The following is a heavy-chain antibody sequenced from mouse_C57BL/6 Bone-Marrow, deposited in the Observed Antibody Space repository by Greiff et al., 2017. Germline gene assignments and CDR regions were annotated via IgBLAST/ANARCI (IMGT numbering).Heavy chain of an antibody. D-gene: IGHD1-1*01. CDR1: GYSITSDY. Sequence: EVQLVESGPGLAKPSQTLSLTCSVTGYSITSDYWNWIRKFPGNKLEYMGYISYSGSTYYTPSLKSRISITRDTSKNQYYLQLNSVTTEDTATYYCARYYYGSSYVWYFDVWGTGTTVTVSS. V-gene: IGHV3-8*01. J-gene: IGHJ1*03. CDR2: ISYSGST. CDR3: ARYYYGSSYVWYFDV.